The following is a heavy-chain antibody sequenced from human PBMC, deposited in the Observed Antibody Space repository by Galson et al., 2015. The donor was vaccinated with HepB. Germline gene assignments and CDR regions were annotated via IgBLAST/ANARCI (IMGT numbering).Heavy chain of an antibody. J-gene: IGHJ6*03. CDR2: IFTSGTT. D-gene: IGHD3-9*01. CDR1: GGYINSGSYY. Sequence: TLSLTCTVSGGYINSGSYYWSWIRQPAGKGLEWIGRIFTSGTTDYNPSLNSRVTMSVDTSRNHFSLELSSVTGADTAVYHCARGPLQTGSRSYYYFYYIDVWGKGTTVTVSS. V-gene: IGHV4-61*02. CDR3: ARGPLQTGSRSYYYFYYIDV.